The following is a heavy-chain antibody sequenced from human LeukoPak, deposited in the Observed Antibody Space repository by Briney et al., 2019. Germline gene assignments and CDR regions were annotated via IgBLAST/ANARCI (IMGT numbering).Heavy chain of an antibody. Sequence: GAPVKVSCKASGYTFTSYYMHWVRQAPGQGLEWMGIINPSGGSTSYAQKFQGRVTMTRDTSTSTVYMELSSLRSEDTAVYYCARDAMDYYDSSGFDYWGQGTLVTVSS. J-gene: IGHJ4*02. CDR3: ARDAMDYYDSSGFDY. CDR1: GYTFTSYY. CDR2: INPSGGST. D-gene: IGHD3-22*01. V-gene: IGHV1-46*01.